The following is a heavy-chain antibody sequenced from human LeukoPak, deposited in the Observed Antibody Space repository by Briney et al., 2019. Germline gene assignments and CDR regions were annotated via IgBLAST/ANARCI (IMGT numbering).Heavy chain of an antibody. V-gene: IGHV3-21*01. Sequence: GGSLRLSCAASGFNFGAYTINWVRQAPGKGLEWVSCIFSRSESILYADSVKGRFSISRDNAKNTLYLQMNSLRAEDTAVYYCARGPVGMTTYAFDIWGQGTMVTVSS. D-gene: IGHD4-11*01. CDR2: IFSRSESI. J-gene: IGHJ3*02. CDR1: GFNFGAYT. CDR3: ARGPVGMTTYAFDI.